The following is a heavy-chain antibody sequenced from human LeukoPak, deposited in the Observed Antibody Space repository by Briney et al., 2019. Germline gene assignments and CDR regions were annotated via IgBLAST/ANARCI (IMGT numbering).Heavy chain of an antibody. D-gene: IGHD6-13*01. V-gene: IGHV3-30*02. Sequence: GGSLRLSCAASGFTFSSYGMHWVRQAPGKGLEWVAFIRYDGSNKYYADSVKGQFTISRDNSKNTLYLQMNSLRAEDTAVYYCAADDIAAPGYYFDYWGQGTLVTVSS. CDR2: IRYDGSNK. J-gene: IGHJ4*02. CDR3: AADDIAAPGYYFDY. CDR1: GFTFSSYG.